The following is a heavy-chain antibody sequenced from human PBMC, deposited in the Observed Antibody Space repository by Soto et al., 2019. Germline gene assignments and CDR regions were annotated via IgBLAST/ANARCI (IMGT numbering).Heavy chain of an antibody. J-gene: IGHJ4*02. CDR1: GFNFGSYA. D-gene: IGHD5-18*01. Sequence: EVKLLESGGGLVQPGGSLRLSCAASGFNFGSYAMGWVRQAPGKGLEWVSGVSGSGGSPYYADSVKGRLTISKDKSKNTLYLDLNNLRPEDTAVYFCVKGKESGYRGAFDSWGQGTMVTVSS. V-gene: IGHV3-23*01. CDR2: VSGSGGSP. CDR3: VKGKESGYRGAFDS.